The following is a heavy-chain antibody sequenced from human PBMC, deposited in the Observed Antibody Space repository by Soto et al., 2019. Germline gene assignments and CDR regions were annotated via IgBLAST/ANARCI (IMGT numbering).Heavy chain of an antibody. CDR2: ISGRGGST. V-gene: IGHV3-23*01. CDR1: GFTFSSYA. J-gene: IGHJ6*02. CDR3: AKSSNYVNYYGMDV. Sequence: EVQLLESGGGLVQPGGSLRLSCAASGFTFSSYAMSWVRQAPGKGLEWVSAISGRGGSTYYADSVKGRFTISRDNYKNTLYLQMNSLRAEDTAVYYWAKSSNYVNYYGMDVWGQGTTVTVSS. D-gene: IGHD4-4*01.